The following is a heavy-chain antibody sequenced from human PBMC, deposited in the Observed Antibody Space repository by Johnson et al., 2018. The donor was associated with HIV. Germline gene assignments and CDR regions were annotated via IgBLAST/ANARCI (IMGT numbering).Heavy chain of an antibody. CDR1: GFTFSSYA. CDR3: ARACRDGYTCDAFDI. J-gene: IGHJ3*02. V-gene: IGHV3-30*14. CDR2: ISYDGSNK. Sequence: QVQLVESGGGVVQPGRSLRLSCAASGFTFSSYAMHWVRQAPGKGLAWVAVISYDGSNKYYADSVKGRFTISRDNSKSTLFLQMNSLRAEDTAVFYCARACRDGYTCDAFDIWGQGTMVTVSS. D-gene: IGHD5-24*01.